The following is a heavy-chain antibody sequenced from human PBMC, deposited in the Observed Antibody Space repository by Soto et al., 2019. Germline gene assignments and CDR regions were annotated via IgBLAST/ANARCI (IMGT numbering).Heavy chain of an antibody. CDR1: GYTFTSYA. CDR3: AGCSSTSCYYYDGMDV. CDR2: INAGNGNT. V-gene: IGHV1-3*01. J-gene: IGHJ6*02. D-gene: IGHD2-2*01. Sequence: QVQLVQSGAEVKKPGASVKVSCKASGYTFTSYALHWVRQAPGQRLEWMGWINAGNGNTKYSQKFQGRVTITRDTYASTAYMELSRLRSEDTAVYYCAGCSSTSCYYYDGMDVWGQGTTVTVSS.